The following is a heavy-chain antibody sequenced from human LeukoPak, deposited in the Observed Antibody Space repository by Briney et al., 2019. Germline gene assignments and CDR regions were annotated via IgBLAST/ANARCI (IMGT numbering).Heavy chain of an antibody. D-gene: IGHD6-19*01. CDR2: IAPDDNAI. CDR1: GFTFRTYW. CDR3: SRGSSGWEGIDT. Sequence: QPGGSLRLSCEASGFTFRTYWMHWVRQAPGKGLVWVSRIAPDDNAIVYADSVKGRFTISRDNAKNTVYLQMNSVRADDTAVYYCSRGSSGWEGIDTWGQGTLVTVSS. V-gene: IGHV3-74*01. J-gene: IGHJ5*02.